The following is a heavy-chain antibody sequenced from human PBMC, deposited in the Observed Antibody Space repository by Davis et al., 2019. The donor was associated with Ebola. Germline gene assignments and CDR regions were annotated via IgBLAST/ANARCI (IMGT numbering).Heavy chain of an antibody. CDR2: ISATARYT. CDR1: GLTFSPYT. D-gene: IGHD4/OR15-4a*01. CDR3: AGDIRRGENYGWFDP. J-gene: IGHJ5*02. V-gene: IGHV3-21*06. Sequence: PGGSLRLSCAGSGLTFSPYTMNWIRQAPGKGLEWVSSISATARYTYYADSVEGRFTISRDNARDSVYLQMNSLRVEDTAIYFCAGDIRRGENYGWFDPWGHGTLVTVSS.